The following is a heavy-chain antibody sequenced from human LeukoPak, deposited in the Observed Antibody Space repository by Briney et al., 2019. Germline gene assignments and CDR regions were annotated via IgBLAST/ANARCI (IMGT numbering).Heavy chain of an antibody. V-gene: IGHV1-2*02. J-gene: IGHJ4*02. CDR2: INPNNGGT. CDR3: ARSPPTTYHCDY. D-gene: IGHD1-1*01. Sequence: ASVKVSCKPSGYTFTGYYMHWVRPPPGQGLEWMGWINPNNGGTNYAQKFQGRVTMTRDTSINTAYMELSRLRTDDTVVYYCARSPPTTYHCDYWGQGTLVTVSS. CDR1: GYTFTGYY.